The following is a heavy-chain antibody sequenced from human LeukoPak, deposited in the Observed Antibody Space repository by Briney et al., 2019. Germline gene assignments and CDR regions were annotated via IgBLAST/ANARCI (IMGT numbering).Heavy chain of an antibody. Sequence: SSETLSLTCTVSGGSISSSSYYWGWIRQPPGKGLEGIGSIYYSGSTYYNPSLKSRVTISVDTSKNQFSLKLSSVTAADTAVYYCARDVVGATAFDYWGQGTLVTVSS. D-gene: IGHD1-26*01. CDR3: ARDVVGATAFDY. J-gene: IGHJ4*02. CDR1: GGSISSSSYY. V-gene: IGHV4-39*07. CDR2: IYYSGST.